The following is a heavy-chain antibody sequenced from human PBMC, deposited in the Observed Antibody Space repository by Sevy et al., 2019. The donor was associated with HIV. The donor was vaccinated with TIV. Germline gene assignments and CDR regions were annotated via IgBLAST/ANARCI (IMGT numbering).Heavy chain of an antibody. CDR3: ARGTRGVVDS. Sequence: GGSLRLSCAASGFTFSSYWMSWVRQAPGKGLEWVANIKQDGSEKYYVDSVKGRFTISRDNAKNTAYLQMNSLRADDTAIYYCARGTRGVVDSWGQGTLVTVSS. CDR2: IKQDGSEK. D-gene: IGHD3-10*01. J-gene: IGHJ4*02. V-gene: IGHV3-7*01. CDR1: GFTFSSYW.